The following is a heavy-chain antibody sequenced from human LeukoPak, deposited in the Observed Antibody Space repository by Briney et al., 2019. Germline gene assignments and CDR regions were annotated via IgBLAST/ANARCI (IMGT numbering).Heavy chain of an antibody. CDR2: ISSSGSTI. CDR3: AREYYYGSGSLDIYY. J-gene: IGHJ4*02. Sequence: GGSMRLSCAAYGFTFSDYYMSWIRQAPGKGLEWVSYISSSGSTIYYADSVKGRFTISRDNAKNSLYLQMNSLRAEDTAVYYCAREYYYGSGSLDIYYWGQGTLVTVSS. V-gene: IGHV3-11*04. CDR1: GFTFSDYY. D-gene: IGHD3-10*01.